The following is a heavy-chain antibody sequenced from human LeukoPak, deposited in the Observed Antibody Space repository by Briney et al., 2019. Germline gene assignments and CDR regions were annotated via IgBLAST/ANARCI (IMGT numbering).Heavy chain of an antibody. D-gene: IGHD3-10*01. CDR1: GFTFRTYW. J-gene: IGHJ5*01. CDR2: INRDGFDK. Sequence: AGGSLRLSCAASGFTFRTYWMSWVRQAPGKGLAWVATINRDGFDKYSVDSVMGRFTVSRDNGKNSLYLQMNSLRVEDTAVYYCTRDPWFGKSENWFDSWGQGTLVTVSS. V-gene: IGHV3-7*01. CDR3: TRDPWFGKSENWFDS.